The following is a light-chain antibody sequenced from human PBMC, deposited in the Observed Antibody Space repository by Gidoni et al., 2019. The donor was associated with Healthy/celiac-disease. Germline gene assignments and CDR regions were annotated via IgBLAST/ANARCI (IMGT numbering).Light chain of an antibody. Sequence: EIVLTQSPGPRSLSPGERATLSCRASQSVSSSYLAWYQQKPGQAPRLLIYGASSRATGIPAWFSGSGSGTDFPLTISRLEPEDFAVYYCQQYGSSRALTFGGGTKVEIK. J-gene: IGKJ4*01. CDR3: QQYGSSRALT. V-gene: IGKV3-20*01. CDR2: GAS. CDR1: QSVSSSY.